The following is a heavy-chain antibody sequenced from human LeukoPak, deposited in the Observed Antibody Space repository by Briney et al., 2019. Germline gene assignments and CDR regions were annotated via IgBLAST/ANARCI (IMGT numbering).Heavy chain of an antibody. CDR3: ARGGRAQWLVPPTFDY. Sequence: GGSLRLSCAASGFTFSSYGMHWVRQAPGKGLEWVSSISSSSSYIYYADSVKGRFTISIDNAKNALYLQMNSLRAEDTAVYYCARGGRAQWLVPPTFDYWGQGTLVTVSS. V-gene: IGHV3-21*01. CDR2: ISSSSSYI. D-gene: IGHD6-19*01. J-gene: IGHJ4*02. CDR1: GFTFSSYG.